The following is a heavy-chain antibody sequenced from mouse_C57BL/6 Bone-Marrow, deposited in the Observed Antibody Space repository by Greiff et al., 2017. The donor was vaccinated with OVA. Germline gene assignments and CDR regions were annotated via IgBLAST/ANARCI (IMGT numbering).Heavy chain of an antibody. CDR2: IHPNSGST. D-gene: IGHD2-9*01. CDR1: GYTFPSYW. Sequence: QVQLQQPGAELVKPGASVKLSCKASGYTFPSYWMHWVKQRPGQGLEWIGMIHPNSGSTNYNEKFKSKATLTVDKSSSTAYMQLSSLTSEDSAVYYCARLEGAYYGYDEGLFYAMDYWGQGTSVTVSS. V-gene: IGHV1-64*01. CDR3: ARLEGAYYGYDEGLFYAMDY. J-gene: IGHJ4*01.